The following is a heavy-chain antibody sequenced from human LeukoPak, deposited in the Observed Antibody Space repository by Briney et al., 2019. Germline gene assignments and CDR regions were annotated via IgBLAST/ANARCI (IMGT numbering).Heavy chain of an antibody. V-gene: IGHV3-30*02. CDR2: IRNDGSNK. CDR3: AKLLSNSGRFLY. CDR1: GFTFISYG. J-gene: IGHJ4*02. D-gene: IGHD4-23*01. Sequence: GGSLRLSCPPSGFTFISYGMHWVRQAPGKGLEWVAFIRNDGSNKYYADSVKGRFTISRDNSKNTLYLQMNSLRAEDTAVYYCAKLLSNSGRFLYWGQGTLVTVSS.